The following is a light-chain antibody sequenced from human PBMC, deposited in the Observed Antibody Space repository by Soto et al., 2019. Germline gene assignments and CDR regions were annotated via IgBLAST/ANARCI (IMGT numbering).Light chain of an antibody. Sequence: QSVLTQPASVSGSLGQSITISCTVTSSDVGAYNYVSWYQQQPGKAPKLMISEVSNRPSGVSNRFSGSKSGNTASLIISGLQAEDEADYYCCSFTSITTYVFGTGTKSPS. CDR1: SSDVGAYNY. V-gene: IGLV2-14*01. CDR3: CSFTSITTYV. J-gene: IGLJ1*01. CDR2: EVS.